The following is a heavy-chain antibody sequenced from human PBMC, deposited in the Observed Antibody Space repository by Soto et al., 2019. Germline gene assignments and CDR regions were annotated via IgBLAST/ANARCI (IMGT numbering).Heavy chain of an antibody. CDR2: IKEDGSET. CDR1: GFTISNYW. D-gene: IGHD5-18*01. Sequence: GGSLRLSCAASGFTISNYWLGWVRQAPGKGLEWVANIKEDGSETYYVGSVKGRFTISRDNAKSSLYLQMNSLRAEDTAIYYCVRDRVEMATAFTCDYWGQGTLVTVSS. CDR3: VRDRVEMATAFTCDY. J-gene: IGHJ4*02. V-gene: IGHV3-7*03.